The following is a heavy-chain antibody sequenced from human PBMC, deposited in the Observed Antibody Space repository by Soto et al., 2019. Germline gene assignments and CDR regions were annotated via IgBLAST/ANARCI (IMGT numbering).Heavy chain of an antibody. CDR1: GYTFTSYY. CDR3: AREYLKSSYCSGGSCYSYYYYGMDV. Sequence: ASVKVSCKASGYTFTSYYMHWVRQAPGQGLEWMGIINPSGGSTSYAQKFQGRVTMSRDTSTSTVYMELSSLRSEDTAVYYCAREYLKSSYCSGGSCYSYYYYGMDVWGQGTTVTVSS. J-gene: IGHJ6*02. V-gene: IGHV1-46*01. D-gene: IGHD2-15*01. CDR2: INPSGGST.